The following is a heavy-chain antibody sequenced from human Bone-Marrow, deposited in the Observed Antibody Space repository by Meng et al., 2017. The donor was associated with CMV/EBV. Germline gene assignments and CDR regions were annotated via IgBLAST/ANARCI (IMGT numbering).Heavy chain of an antibody. Sequence: SEKVSCKASGGTFSSYTISWVRQAPGQGLEWMGRIIPILGIANYAQKFQGRVTMTEDTSTDTAYMELSSLRSEDTAVYYCATSYSSSWYGMTNDYWGQGTLVTVSS. V-gene: IGHV1-69*02. CDR2: IIPILGIA. CDR3: ATSYSSSWYGMTNDY. J-gene: IGHJ4*02. CDR1: GGTFSSYT. D-gene: IGHD6-13*01.